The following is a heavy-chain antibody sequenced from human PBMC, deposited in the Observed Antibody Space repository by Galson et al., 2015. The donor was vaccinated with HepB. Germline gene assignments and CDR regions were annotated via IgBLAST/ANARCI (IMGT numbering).Heavy chain of an antibody. D-gene: IGHD3-9*01. CDR1: GFTFSSYA. CDR3: VNGLLRYFDQTVYWRGGFDI. V-gene: IGHV3-64D*09. J-gene: IGHJ3*02. CDR2: ISSNGGST. Sequence: LRLSCAASGFTFSSYAMHWVRQAPGKGLEYVSAISSNGGSTYYADSVKGRFTISRDNSKNTLYLQMSSLRAEDTAVYYCVNGLLRYFDQTVYWRGGFDIWGQGTMVTVSS.